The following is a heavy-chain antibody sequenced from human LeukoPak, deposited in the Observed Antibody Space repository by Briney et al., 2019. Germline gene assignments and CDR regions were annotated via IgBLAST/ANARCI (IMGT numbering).Heavy chain of an antibody. Sequence: GASVKVSCKASGYTFTGYYMHWVRQAPGQGLEWMGWINPNSGGTNYAQKFQGRVTMTRDTSISTAYMELSRLRSDDTAVYYCARLHSSSWSMFDYWGQGTLVTVSS. CDR1: GYTFTGYY. CDR2: INPNSGGT. CDR3: ARLHSSSWSMFDY. J-gene: IGHJ4*02. V-gene: IGHV1-2*02. D-gene: IGHD6-13*01.